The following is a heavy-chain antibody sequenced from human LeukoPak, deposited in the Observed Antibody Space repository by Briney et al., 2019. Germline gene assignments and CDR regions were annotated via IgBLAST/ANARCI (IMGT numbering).Heavy chain of an antibody. Sequence: SETLSLTCVVYGGSFSGYYWSWIRQPPGKGLEWIGEINHSASTNYNPSLKSRVTISVDTSKNQFSLKLSSVTAADTAVYYCASGDGGNSDADYWGQGTLVTVSS. CDR1: GGSFSGYY. V-gene: IGHV4-34*01. J-gene: IGHJ4*02. D-gene: IGHD4-23*01. CDR3: ASGDGGNSDADY. CDR2: INHSAST.